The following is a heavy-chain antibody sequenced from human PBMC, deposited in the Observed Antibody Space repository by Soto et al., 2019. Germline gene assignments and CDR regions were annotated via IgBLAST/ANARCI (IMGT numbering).Heavy chain of an antibody. D-gene: IGHD4-17*01. CDR2: IKSKTDGGTI. V-gene: IGHV3-15*01. J-gene: IGHJ4*02. Sequence: EVQLVESGGGLVKPGGSLRLSCAASGFTFSNAWMSWVRQAPGKGLEWVGRIKSKTDGGTIDYAAPVKGRFTISRDDSKNTLYLQMNSLKTEDTAVYYCTTVDENDYGDYGDYWGQGTLVTVSS. CDR3: TTVDENDYGDYGDY. CDR1: GFTFSNAW.